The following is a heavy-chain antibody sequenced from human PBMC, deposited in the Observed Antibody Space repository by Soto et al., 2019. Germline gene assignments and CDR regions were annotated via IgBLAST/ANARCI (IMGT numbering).Heavy chain of an antibody. CDR3: ARDSRVPT. Sequence: PSETRSLTGTVSGDSITNYYWSWIRQPPAKGLEWVGNIYYTGSTNYNPSLKSRVTISIDTSKNQFSLRLSSVTAADTAVYYCARDSRVPTWGQGTLVTV. CDR1: GDSITNYY. CDR2: IYYTGST. V-gene: IGHV4-59*01. J-gene: IGHJ5*02.